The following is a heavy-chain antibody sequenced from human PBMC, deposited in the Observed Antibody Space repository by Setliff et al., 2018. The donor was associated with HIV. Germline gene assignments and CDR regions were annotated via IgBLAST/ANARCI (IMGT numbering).Heavy chain of an antibody. J-gene: IGHJ5*01. CDR3: AGDAGTSIEESGDAYTWIDS. CDR2: IYYSGGT. D-gene: IGHD2-21*02. CDR1: GGSINSYY. Sequence: PSETLSLTCSVSGGSINSYYWSWIRQPPGKGLEWVGYIYYSGGTTYNPSLKSRVTMSVDASKNQFSLILSSVTAADTAVYYCAGDAGTSIEESGDAYTWIDSWGQGTLVTVSS. V-gene: IGHV4-59*01.